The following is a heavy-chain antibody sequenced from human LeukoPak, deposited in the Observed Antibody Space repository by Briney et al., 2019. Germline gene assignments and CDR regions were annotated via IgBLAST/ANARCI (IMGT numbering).Heavy chain of an antibody. D-gene: IGHD3-22*01. J-gene: IGHJ4*02. CDR1: GFSLRTSGVG. CDR3: ALVGYYYDSSGSDY. Sequence: SGPTLVKPTQPLTLTCTFSGFSLRTSGVGVGWIRQPPGKALEWLALIYWDDDKRYSPSLKSRLTITQDTSKNQVVLTMTNMDPVDTATYYCALVGYYYDSSGSDYWGQGTLVTVSS. CDR2: IYWDDDK. V-gene: IGHV2-5*02.